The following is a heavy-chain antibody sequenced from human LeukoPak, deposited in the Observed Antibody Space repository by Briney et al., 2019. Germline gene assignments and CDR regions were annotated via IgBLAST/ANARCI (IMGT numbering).Heavy chain of an antibody. V-gene: IGHV3-7*03. CDR2: IKLDGSEK. J-gene: IGHJ4*02. Sequence: GGSLRLSCVASGFIFGKYWMSWVRQAPGKGLEWVANIKLDGSEKNYVDSVKGRFTISRDNTKNSLYLQMNSLRAEDTAVYYCARERPLRWGQGTLVTVSS. CDR1: GFIFGKYW. CDR3: ARERPLR. D-gene: IGHD3-16*01.